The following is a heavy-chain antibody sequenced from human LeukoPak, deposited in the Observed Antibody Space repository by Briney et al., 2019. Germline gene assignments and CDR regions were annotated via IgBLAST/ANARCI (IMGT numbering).Heavy chain of an antibody. V-gene: IGHV1-46*01. Sequence: ASVKVSCTASGYTFTSYYMHWVRQAPGQGLEWMGIINPSGGSTSYAQKFQGRVTMTRDTSTSTVYMELSSLRSEDTAVYYCASTYSGSYSSRYYFDYWGQGTLVTVSS. CDR1: GYTFTSYY. D-gene: IGHD1-26*01. CDR3: ASTYSGSYSSRYYFDY. CDR2: INPSGGST. J-gene: IGHJ4*02.